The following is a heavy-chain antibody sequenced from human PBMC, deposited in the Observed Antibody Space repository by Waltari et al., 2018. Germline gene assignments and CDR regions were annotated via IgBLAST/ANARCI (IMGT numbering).Heavy chain of an antibody. CDR2: INHSGST. V-gene: IGHV4-34*01. CDR1: GGSFSGYY. Sequence: QVQLQQWGAGLLKPSETLSLTCAVYGGSFSGYYWSWIRQPPGKGLEWIGEINHSGSTNFNPSLKSRVTISVDTSKNQFSLKLSSVTAADTAVYYCAREASGYDSTGGFDWWGQGTLVTVSS. D-gene: IGHD5-12*01. J-gene: IGHJ4*02. CDR3: AREASGYDSTGGFDW.